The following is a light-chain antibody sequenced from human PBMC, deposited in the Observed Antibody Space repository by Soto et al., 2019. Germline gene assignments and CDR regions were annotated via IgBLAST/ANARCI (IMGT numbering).Light chain of an antibody. Sequence: SALTQPPSASGSPGQSVTISCTGSSSDVGGYNYVSWYQQYPGKAPKLMIYEVSKRPSGVPDRFSGSKSGNTASLTVSGLQAEDVAEYSCCSYSGRTDYVFVPGTMVPVL. CDR3: CSYSGRTDYV. CDR1: SSDVGGYNY. V-gene: IGLV2-8*01. CDR2: EVS. J-gene: IGLJ1*01.